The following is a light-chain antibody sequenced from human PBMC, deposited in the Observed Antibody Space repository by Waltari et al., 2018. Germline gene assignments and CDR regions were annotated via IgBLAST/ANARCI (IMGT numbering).Light chain of an antibody. CDR1: QSITAH. CDR2: TAS. CDR3: QQSYMTPYT. V-gene: IGKV1-39*01. Sequence: DIQMTQAPSSLSASVGDRVTITCRASQSITAHLNWFQQQPGRAPKLLIHTASSLQSGVPSRFSGSGSGTHFTLTSSGLQPEDFATYFCQQSYMTPYTFGQGTKLEIK. J-gene: IGKJ2*01.